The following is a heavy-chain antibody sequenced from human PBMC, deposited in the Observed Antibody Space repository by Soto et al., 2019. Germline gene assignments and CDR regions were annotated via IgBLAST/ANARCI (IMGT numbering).Heavy chain of an antibody. D-gene: IGHD3-16*02. CDR1: GFTVSSNY. CDR2: IYSGGST. Sequence: GGSLRLSCAASGFTVSSNYMSWVRQAPGKGLEWVSVIYSGGSTYYADSVKGRFTISRDNSKNTLYLQMNSLRAEDTAVYYCARPLTFGGVIVETSGMDVWGQGTTVTVSS. V-gene: IGHV3-53*01. CDR3: ARPLTFGGVIVETSGMDV. J-gene: IGHJ6*02.